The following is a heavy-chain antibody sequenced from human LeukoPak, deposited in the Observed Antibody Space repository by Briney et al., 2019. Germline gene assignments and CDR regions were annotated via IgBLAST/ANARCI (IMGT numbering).Heavy chain of an antibody. CDR1: GFTFSSYS. CDR2: ISRRSNYM. V-gene: IGHV3-21*01. CDR3: AREGDYDYAFDI. J-gene: IGHJ3*02. D-gene: IGHD3-16*01. Sequence: GGSLRLSCAASGFTFSSYSFNWVRQAPGKGLEWVSSISRRSNYMYYGDSAKGRFTISRDNAKNSLFLQMDSLRAEDTAIYYCAREGDYDYAFDIWGQGTLVTVSS.